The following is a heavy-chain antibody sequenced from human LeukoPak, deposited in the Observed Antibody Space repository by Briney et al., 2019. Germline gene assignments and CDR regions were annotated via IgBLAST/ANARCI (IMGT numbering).Heavy chain of an antibody. J-gene: IGHJ4*02. CDR2: IHYSGST. CDR1: DVSISSYY. D-gene: IGHD3-22*01. V-gene: IGHV4-59*01. CDR3: ARWGHFDTSGYFVVDS. Sequence: SETLSLTCTISDVSISSYYWNWIRQSPGKGLEWIGHIHYSGSTHYNPSLQSRVSISIDTSKNHFSLKLRSVTAVDTAVYYCARWGHFDTSGYFVVDSWGQGTLVTVSS.